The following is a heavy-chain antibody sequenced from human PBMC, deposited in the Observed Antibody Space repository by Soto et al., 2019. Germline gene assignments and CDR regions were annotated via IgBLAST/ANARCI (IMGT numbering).Heavy chain of an antibody. J-gene: IGHJ6*02. CDR3: ARARNINYYYYGMDV. CDR2: ISYDGSNK. Sequence: GGSLRLSCAASGFTFSSYAMHLVRQAPGKGLEWVAVISYDGSNKYYADSVKGRFTISRDNSKNTLYLQMNSLRAEDMAVYYCARARNINYYYYGMDVWGQGTTVTVS. CDR1: GFTFSSYA. V-gene: IGHV3-30-3*01.